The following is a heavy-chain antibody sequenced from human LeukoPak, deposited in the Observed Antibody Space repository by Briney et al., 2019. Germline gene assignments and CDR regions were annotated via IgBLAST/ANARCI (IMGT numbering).Heavy chain of an antibody. D-gene: IGHD3-22*01. J-gene: IGHJ4*02. CDR1: GFTFSSYG. Sequence: PGRSLRLSCAASGFTFSSYGMHWVRQAPGKGLEWVAVISYDGSNKYYADSVKGRFTISRDNSKNTLYLQMHSLRAEDTAVYYCAKVPWYYDSSGYYWDLDYWGQGTLVTVSS. CDR3: AKVPWYYDSSGYYWDLDY. CDR2: ISYDGSNK. V-gene: IGHV3-30*18.